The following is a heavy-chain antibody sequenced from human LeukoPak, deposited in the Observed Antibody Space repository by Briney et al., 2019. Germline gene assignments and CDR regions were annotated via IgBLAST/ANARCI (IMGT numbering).Heavy chain of an antibody. J-gene: IGHJ4*02. CDR3: ARGSAAGTCDY. V-gene: IGHV3-21*01. Sequence: GGSLRLSCAASGFTFSSYSMNWVRQAPGKGLEWVSSISSSSSYIYYADSVKGRFTISRGNAKNSLYLQMNSLRAEDTAVYYCARGSAAGTCDYWGQGTLVTVSS. CDR1: GFTFSSYS. CDR2: ISSSSSYI. D-gene: IGHD6-13*01.